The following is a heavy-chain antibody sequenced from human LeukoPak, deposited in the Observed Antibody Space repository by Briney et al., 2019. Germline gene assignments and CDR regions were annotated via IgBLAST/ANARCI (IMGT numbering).Heavy chain of an antibody. CDR1: GGTFSSYA. CDR3: AKDLGSRYYYMDV. Sequence: ASVKVSCKASGGTFSSYAISWVRQAPGQGLEWMGGIIPIFGTANYAQKFQGRVTITADESTSTAYMELSSLRSEDTAVYYCAKDLGSRYYYMDVWGKGTTVTVSS. CDR2: IIPIFGTA. D-gene: IGHD3-16*01. J-gene: IGHJ6*03. V-gene: IGHV1-69*13.